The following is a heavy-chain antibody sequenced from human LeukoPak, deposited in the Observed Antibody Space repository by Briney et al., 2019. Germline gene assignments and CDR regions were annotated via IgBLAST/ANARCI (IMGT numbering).Heavy chain of an antibody. CDR1: GYTFIVYH. CDR3: ARADWSMLEY. D-gene: IGHD1-1*01. CDR2: INPNSGDT. V-gene: IGHV1-2*02. J-gene: IGHJ4*02. Sequence: ASVKVSCKASGYTFIVYHMHWVRQAPGQGLEWMEWINPNSGDTNFAQKFQGRVTMTRDTSISTVYVELSRLTSDDTAVYYCARADWSMLEYWGQGTLVTVSS.